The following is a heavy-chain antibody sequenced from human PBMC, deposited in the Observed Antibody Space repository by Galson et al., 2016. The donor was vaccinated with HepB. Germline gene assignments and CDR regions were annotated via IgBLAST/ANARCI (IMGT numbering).Heavy chain of an antibody. CDR3: ARVGGYVWGSYRSPRAFDV. V-gene: IGHV1-69*13. J-gene: IGHJ3*01. Sequence: SVKVSCKASGGTFSSHTISWVRQAPGQGPEWMGGIIPISVTTKYAQKFQGRVTISADESTTTAYMELSSLRSADTAVYYCARVGGYVWGSYRSPRAFDVWGQRRMVTVSS. D-gene: IGHD3-16*02. CDR1: GGTFSSHT. CDR2: IIPISVTT.